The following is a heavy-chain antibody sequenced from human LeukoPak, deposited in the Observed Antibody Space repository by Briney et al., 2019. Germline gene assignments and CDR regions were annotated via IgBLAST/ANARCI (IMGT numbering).Heavy chain of an antibody. D-gene: IGHD3-3*01. Sequence: PSETLSLPCTVSGGSISSYYWSWIRQPAGKGLEWIGRIYTSGSTNYNPSLKSRVTMSVDTSKNQFSLKLSSVTAADTAVYYCARDLETIFRPWNWFDPWGQGTLVTVSS. CDR3: ARDLETIFRPWNWFDP. CDR2: IYTSGST. CDR1: GGSISSYY. J-gene: IGHJ5*02. V-gene: IGHV4-4*07.